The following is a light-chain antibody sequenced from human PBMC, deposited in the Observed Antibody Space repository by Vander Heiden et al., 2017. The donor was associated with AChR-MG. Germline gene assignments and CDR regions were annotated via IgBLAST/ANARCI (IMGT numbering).Light chain of an antibody. Sequence: QSVLTQPPSVSGAPAQRVTISRTGSSSNIGAGYDVHWYQQLPGTAPKLLIYGNSNRPSGVPDRFSGSKSGTSASLAITGLQAEDEADYYCQSYDSSLSGWDVVFGGGTKLTGL. V-gene: IGLV1-40*01. CDR1: SSNIGAGYD. CDR3: QSYDSSLSGWDVV. J-gene: IGLJ2*01. CDR2: GNS.